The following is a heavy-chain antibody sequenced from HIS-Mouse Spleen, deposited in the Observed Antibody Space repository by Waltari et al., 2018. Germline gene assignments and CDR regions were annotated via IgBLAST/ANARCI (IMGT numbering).Heavy chain of an antibody. J-gene: IGHJ4*02. V-gene: IGHV1-2*02. CDR1: GYTFTGYY. D-gene: IGHD4-17*01. Sequence: QVQLVQSGAEVKKPGASVKVSCKASGYTFTGYYMHWVRQAPGQGVEWVGWCTPNQGGTHYAQKFQRRGTMTRDTSISTAYMELSMLRSDETAVYYCARILSHGGDYWGQGTLVTVSS. CDR3: ARILSHGGDY. CDR2: CTPNQGGT.